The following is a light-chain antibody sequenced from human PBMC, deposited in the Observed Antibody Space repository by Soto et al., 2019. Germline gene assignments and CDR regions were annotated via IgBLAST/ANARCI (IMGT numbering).Light chain of an antibody. J-gene: IGKJ1*01. CDR2: QAS. CDR3: QQYSTYLWT. Sequence: DIQMTQSPSTLSGSVGDRVTITCRASQTISSWLAWYQQKPGKAPRLLMYQASSLKSGVPSRFSGSGSETDFTLTITSLQPDDTATYFCQQYSTYLWTFGQGTKVDIK. CDR1: QTISSW. V-gene: IGKV1-5*03.